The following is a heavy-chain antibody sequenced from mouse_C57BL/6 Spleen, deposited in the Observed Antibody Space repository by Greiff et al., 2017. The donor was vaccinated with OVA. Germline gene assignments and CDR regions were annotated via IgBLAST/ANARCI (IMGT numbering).Heavy chain of an antibody. V-gene: IGHV5-12*01. Sequence: EVKVVESGGGLVQPGGSLKLSCAASGFTFSDYYMYWVRQTPEKRLEWVAYISNGGGSTYYPDTVKGRFTISRDNAKNTLYLQMSRLKSEDTAMYYCARGSSYGYAMDYWGQGTSVTVSS. CDR1: GFTFSDYY. CDR2: ISNGGGST. J-gene: IGHJ4*01. D-gene: IGHD1-1*01. CDR3: ARGSSYGYAMDY.